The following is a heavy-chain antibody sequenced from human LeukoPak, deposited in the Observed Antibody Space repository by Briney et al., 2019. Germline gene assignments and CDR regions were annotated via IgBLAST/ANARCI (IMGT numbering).Heavy chain of an antibody. CDR1: GGTFSSYA. Sequence: ASVKVSCKASGGTFSSYAISWVRQAPGQGLEWMGGIIPIFGTANYAQKFQGRVTITTDESTSTAYMELSSLRPEDTAVYYCARGPPSYSSSWSDYYYYMDVWGKGTTVTVSS. J-gene: IGHJ6*03. D-gene: IGHD6-13*01. CDR3: ARGPPSYSSSWSDYYYYMDV. CDR2: IIPIFGTA. V-gene: IGHV1-69*05.